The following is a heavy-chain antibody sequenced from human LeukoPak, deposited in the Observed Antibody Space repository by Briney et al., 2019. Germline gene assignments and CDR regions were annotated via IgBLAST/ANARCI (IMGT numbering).Heavy chain of an antibody. CDR2: IYYSGST. CDR1: GGSISSSSYY. D-gene: IGHD3-3*01. V-gene: IGHV4-39*01. J-gene: IGHJ4*02. CDR3: ARQGYDFWSGYYRPPLGDFDY. Sequence: PSETLSLTCTVSGGSISSSSYYWGWIRQPPGKGLEWIGSIYYSGSTYYNPSLKSRVTISVDTSKNQFSLKLSSVTAADTAVYYCARQGYDFWSGYYRPPLGDFDYWGQGTLVTVSS.